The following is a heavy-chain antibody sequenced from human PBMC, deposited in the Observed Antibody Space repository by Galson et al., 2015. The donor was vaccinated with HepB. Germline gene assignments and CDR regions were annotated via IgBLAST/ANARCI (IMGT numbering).Heavy chain of an antibody. D-gene: IGHD2-2*02. CDR3: ARGNCSSTSCYTAVGWFDP. V-gene: IGHV1-18*01. CDR2: ISAYNGNT. Sequence: SVKVSCKASGYTFTSYGISWVRQAPGQGLEWMGWISAYNGNTNYAQKLQGRVTMTTDTSTSTAYMELRSLRSDDTAVYYCARGNCSSTSCYTAVGWFDPWGQGTLVTVSS. CDR1: GYTFTSYG. J-gene: IGHJ5*02.